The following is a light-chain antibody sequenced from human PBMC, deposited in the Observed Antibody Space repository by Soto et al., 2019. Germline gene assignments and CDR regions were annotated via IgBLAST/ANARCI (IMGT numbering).Light chain of an antibody. J-gene: IGKJ1*01. CDR3: QQYNTYSA. V-gene: IGKV1-16*01. CDR1: QDISNY. CDR2: AAS. Sequence: SQITQSPSSLSASVGDRVTITCRASQDISNYLNWYQQKPGKAPKLLIYAASNLQSGVPSRFSGSGSGTEFTLTISSLQPDDFATYYCQQYNTYSAFGQGTKVDIK.